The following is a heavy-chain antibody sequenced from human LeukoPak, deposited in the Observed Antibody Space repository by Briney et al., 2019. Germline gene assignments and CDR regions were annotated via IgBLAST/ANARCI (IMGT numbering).Heavy chain of an antibody. J-gene: IGHJ6*02. D-gene: IGHD6-13*01. CDR1: GYTFTGYY. CDR3: ARDLAAAAGIGMGNYYYYGMDV. Sequence: GASVKVSCKASGYTFTGYYMHWVRQAPGQGLEWMGWISAYNGNTNYAQKLQGRVTMTTDTSTSTAYMELRSLRSDDTAVYYCARDLAAAAGIGMGNYYYYGMDVWGQGTTVTVSS. V-gene: IGHV1-18*04. CDR2: ISAYNGNT.